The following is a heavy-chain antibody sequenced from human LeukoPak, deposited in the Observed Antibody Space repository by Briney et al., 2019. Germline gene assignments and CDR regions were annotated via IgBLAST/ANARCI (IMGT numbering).Heavy chain of an antibody. V-gene: IGHV1-69*04. J-gene: IGHJ6*02. CDR1: GYTFTGYY. CDR2: IIPILGIA. D-gene: IGHD6-13*01. Sequence: SVKVSCKASGYTFTGYYMHWVRQAPGQGLEWMGRIIPILGIANYAQKFQGRVTITADKSTSTAYMELSSLRSEDTAVYYCARDRRIAAAGTRDYYYGMDVWGQGTTVTVSS. CDR3: ARDRRIAAAGTRDYYYGMDV.